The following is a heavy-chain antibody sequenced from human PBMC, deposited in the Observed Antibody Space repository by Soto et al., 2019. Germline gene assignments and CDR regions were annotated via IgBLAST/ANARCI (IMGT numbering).Heavy chain of an antibody. V-gene: IGHV1-3*01. Sequence: GASVKVSCKASGYTFTSYAMHWVRQAPGQRLEWMGWXXXXXXNTKYSQKFQGRVTITRDTSASTAYMELSSLRSEDTAVYYCARGGGGSSWFFDYWGQGTLVTVSS. J-gene: IGHJ4*02. D-gene: IGHD6-13*01. CDR2: XXXXXXNT. CDR1: GYTFTSYA. CDR3: ARGGGGSSWFFDY.